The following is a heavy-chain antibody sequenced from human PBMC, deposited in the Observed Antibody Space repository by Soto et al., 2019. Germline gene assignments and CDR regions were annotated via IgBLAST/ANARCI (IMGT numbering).Heavy chain of an antibody. V-gene: IGHV1-69*13. Sequence: ASVKVSCKASGGTFSSYAISWVRQAPGQGLEWMGGIIPIFGTANYAQKFQGRVTITADESTSTAYMELSSLRSEDTAVYYCASNFGVVIPFDYWGQGTLVTVSS. J-gene: IGHJ4*02. D-gene: IGHD3-3*01. CDR3: ASNFGVVIPFDY. CDR2: IIPIFGTA. CDR1: GGTFSSYA.